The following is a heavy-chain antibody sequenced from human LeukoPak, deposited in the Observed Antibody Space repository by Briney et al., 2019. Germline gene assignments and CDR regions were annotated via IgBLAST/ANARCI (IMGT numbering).Heavy chain of an antibody. J-gene: IGHJ2*01. D-gene: IGHD5-24*01. Sequence: PGRSLRLSCAAPGIPFSSFGMHWLRQAPGKGLEWVAFIWYDGSNKYYADSVKGRFTISRDNSKNTLYLQMNSLTAEDTAVYYCAREEETRYFDLWGRGTLVTVSS. CDR2: IWYDGSNK. CDR1: GIPFSSFG. V-gene: IGHV3-33*01. CDR3: AREEETRYFDL.